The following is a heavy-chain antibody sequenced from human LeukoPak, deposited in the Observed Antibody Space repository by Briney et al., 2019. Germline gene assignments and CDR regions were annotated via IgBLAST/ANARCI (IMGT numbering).Heavy chain of an antibody. CDR3: TRDSGTYNWFDP. D-gene: IGHD1-26*01. CDR2: MDKETNLYAT. Sequence: GWSLRLSCVASGFTFSDSAIHWVRQSSGKGLEWTGHMDKETNLYATALAASVKGRFTVSRDDSKNTAYLHMNSLKTEDTALYYCTRDSGTYNWFDPWGQGTLVTVSS. J-gene: IGHJ5*02. CDR1: GFTFSDSA. V-gene: IGHV3-73*01.